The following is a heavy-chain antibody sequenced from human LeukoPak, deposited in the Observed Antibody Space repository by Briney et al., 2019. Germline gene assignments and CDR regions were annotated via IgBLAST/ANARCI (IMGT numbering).Heavy chain of an antibody. D-gene: IGHD3-3*01. CDR3: ARGGYDFWSGYYSHQNWFDP. V-gene: IGHV4-30-2*01. J-gene: IGHJ5*02. CDR2: IYHSGST. Sequence: PSETLSLTCAVSGGSISSGGYSWSWIRQPPGKGLEWMGYIYHSGSTYYNPSLKSRVTISVDRSKNQFSLKLSSVTAADTAVYYCARGGYDFWSGYYSHQNWFDPWGQGTLVTVSS. CDR1: GGSISSGGYS.